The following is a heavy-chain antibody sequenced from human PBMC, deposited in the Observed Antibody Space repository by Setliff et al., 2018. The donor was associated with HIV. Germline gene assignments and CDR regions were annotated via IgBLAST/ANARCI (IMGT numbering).Heavy chain of an antibody. CDR2: IYHSGTT. V-gene: IGHV4-34*01. D-gene: IGHD3-10*01. CDR3: ARGRKARARASLRRGAGSHNWFDP. J-gene: IGHJ5*02. CDR1: GGSFSGYY. Sequence: SETLSLTCAVYGGSFSGYYWAWIRQPPGKGLEWIATIYHSGTTFHNPSLKSRVSMPVDTSKNHFSLRVTSVTAADTAIYYCARGRKARARASLRRGAGSHNWFDPWGQGMLVTVSS.